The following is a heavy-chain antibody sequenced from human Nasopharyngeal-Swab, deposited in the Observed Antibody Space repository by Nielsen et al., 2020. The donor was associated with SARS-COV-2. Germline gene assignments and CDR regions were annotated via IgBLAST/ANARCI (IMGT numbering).Heavy chain of an antibody. J-gene: IGHJ6*02. D-gene: IGHD2-15*01. CDR1: GFTFSSYG. V-gene: IGHV3-30*03. Sequence: GGSLRLSCAASGFTFSSYGMHWVRQAPGKGLEWVAVISYDGSNKYYADSVKGRFTISRDNSKNTLYLQMNSLRAEDTAVYYCAGGQGRYYYYGMDVWGQGTTVTVSS. CDR2: ISYDGSNK. CDR3: AGGQGRYYYYGMDV.